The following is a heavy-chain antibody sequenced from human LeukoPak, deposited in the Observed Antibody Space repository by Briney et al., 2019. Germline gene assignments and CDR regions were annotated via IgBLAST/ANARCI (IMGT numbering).Heavy chain of an antibody. D-gene: IGHD3-3*01. CDR1: GGSISSGGYS. CDR2: IYHSGST. Sequence: PSQTLSLTCAVSGGSISSGGYSWSWIRQPPGKGLEWIGYIYHSGSTNYNPSLKSRVTISVDTSKNQFSLKLSSVTAADTAVYYCARGSTYYDFWSGYLSDCGMDVWGQGTTVTVSS. V-gene: IGHV4-30-2*01. CDR3: ARGSTYYDFWSGYLSDCGMDV. J-gene: IGHJ6*02.